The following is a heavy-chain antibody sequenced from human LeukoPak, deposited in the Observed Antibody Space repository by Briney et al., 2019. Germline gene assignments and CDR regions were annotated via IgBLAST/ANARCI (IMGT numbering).Heavy chain of an antibody. J-gene: IGHJ4*02. Sequence: GESLRLSCAASGFTFNNYAMSWVRQAPGKGLEWGSAISDSGGVTKYADSVKGRFTISRDNSKNTLYLQMDSLRAEDTAVYYCARVVRYCSSTSCSDTGVAFDYWGQGTLVTVSS. CDR2: ISDSGGVT. CDR3: ARVVRYCSSTSCSDTGVAFDY. V-gene: IGHV3-23*01. D-gene: IGHD2-2*01. CDR1: GFTFNNYA.